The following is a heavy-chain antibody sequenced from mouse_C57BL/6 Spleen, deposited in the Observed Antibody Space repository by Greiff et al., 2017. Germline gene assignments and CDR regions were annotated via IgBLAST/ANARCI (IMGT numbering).Heavy chain of an antibody. D-gene: IGHD1-1*01. Sequence: VQRVESGPGLVAPSPSLSLPCTLSGFSLTRYWVHWVRPPPGKGLEWLVVVWRDGSTTFNSALKSPLSISKDNTKSQVFLKMNSLQTDDTAMYYCARHGNYGSSFDYWGQGTTLTVSS. V-gene: IGHV2-6-1*01. CDR3: ARHGNYGSSFDY. J-gene: IGHJ2*01. CDR2: VWRDGST. CDR1: GFSLTRYW.